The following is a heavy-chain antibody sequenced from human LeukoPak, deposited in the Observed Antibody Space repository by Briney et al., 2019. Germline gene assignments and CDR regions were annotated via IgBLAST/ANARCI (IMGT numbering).Heavy chain of an antibody. J-gene: IGHJ5*02. CDR3: ARDKLGLGELSLYDQ. Sequence: GASVNASCKASGYTLTGYYMHWVRQAPGQGLEWMGWMNPNSGGTKYAQKFQGRVTMTRDTSISTAYMELSRLRSDDTAMYYCARDKLGLGELSLYDQWGQGTLVTFFS. D-gene: IGHD3-16*02. V-gene: IGHV1-2*02. CDR1: GYTLTGYY. CDR2: MNPNSGGT.